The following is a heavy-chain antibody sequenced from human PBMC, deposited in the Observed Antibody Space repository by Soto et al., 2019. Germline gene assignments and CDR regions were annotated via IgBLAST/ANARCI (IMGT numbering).Heavy chain of an antibody. D-gene: IGHD5-18*01. CDR2: TYYRSKWYN. J-gene: IGHJ6*02. V-gene: IGHV6-1*01. CDR3: SGHWSGYCYGLDYYYYGMDV. CDR1: GDSVSSNSAA. Sequence: SQTLSLTCAISGDSVSSNSAAWNWIRQSPSRDLEWLGRTYYRSKWYNDYAVSVKSRITINPDTSKNQYSLQLNSVTPEDTAVYYCSGHWSGYCYGLDYYYYGMDVWGQGTTVTVSS.